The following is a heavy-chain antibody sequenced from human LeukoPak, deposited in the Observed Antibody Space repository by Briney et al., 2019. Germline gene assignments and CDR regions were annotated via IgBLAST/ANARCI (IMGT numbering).Heavy chain of an antibody. Sequence: PGRSLRLSCAASGFTFSSYAMHWVRQAPGKGLEWVAVISYDGSNKYYADSVKGRFTISRDNTKNTLYLQMNSLRAEVTAVDYCARGRSAGGKFDYWSQGTLVTVSS. D-gene: IGHD4-23*01. CDR3: ARGRSAGGKFDY. CDR2: ISYDGSNK. CDR1: GFTFSSYA. V-gene: IGHV3-30*04. J-gene: IGHJ4*02.